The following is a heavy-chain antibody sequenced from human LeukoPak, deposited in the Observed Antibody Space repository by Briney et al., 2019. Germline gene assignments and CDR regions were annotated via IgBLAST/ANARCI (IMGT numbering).Heavy chain of an antibody. CDR1: GFTFSSYS. V-gene: IGHV3-21*01. CDR2: ISSSSSYI. CDR3: ASDTIVGATTFDY. D-gene: IGHD1-26*01. J-gene: IGHJ4*02. Sequence: GGSLRLSCAASGFTFSSYSMNWVRQAPGKGLEWVSSISSSSSYIYYADSVKGRFTISRDNAKNSLYQQMNSLRAEDTAVYYCASDTIVGATTFDYWGQGTLVTVSS.